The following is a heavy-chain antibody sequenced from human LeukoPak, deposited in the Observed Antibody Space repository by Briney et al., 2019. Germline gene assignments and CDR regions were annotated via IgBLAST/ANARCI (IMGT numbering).Heavy chain of an antibody. Sequence: GGSLRLSCAASGFPFSGYAMSWVRQAPGKGLEWVSIIGYSGDGTYYADSVKGRFTISRDNSKNTLYLQMNSLRAEDTAVYYCAKVGNEFDYWGQGTLVAVSS. CDR1: GFPFSGYA. D-gene: IGHD4-23*01. J-gene: IGHJ4*02. CDR3: AKVGNEFDY. CDR2: IGYSGDGT. V-gene: IGHV3-23*01.